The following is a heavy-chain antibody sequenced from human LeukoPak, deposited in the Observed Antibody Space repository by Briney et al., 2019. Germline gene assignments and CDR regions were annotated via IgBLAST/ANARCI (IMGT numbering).Heavy chain of an antibody. Sequence: ASVKVSCKASGYTFTGYYMHWVRQAPGQGLEWMGRINPNSGDTNYAQKFQGRVTMTRDTSITTAYMELSSLKSDDTAVYYCARARSGGICYSDNWLDPWGQGTQVTVSS. CDR3: ARARSGGICYSDNWLDP. CDR2: INPNSGDT. CDR1: GYTFTGYY. D-gene: IGHD2-15*01. J-gene: IGHJ5*02. V-gene: IGHV1-2*06.